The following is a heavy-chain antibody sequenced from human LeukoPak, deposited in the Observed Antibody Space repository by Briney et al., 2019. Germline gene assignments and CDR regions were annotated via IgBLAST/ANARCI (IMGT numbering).Heavy chain of an antibody. CDR2: IYYSGST. Sequence: SETLSLTCTVSGASINSYYGSWIRQPAGKGLEWIGYIYYSGSTEYNPSLKSRVTISVDTSKNQFSLKMSSVTAADTAVYYCARARDGHINNWFDPWGQGTLVTVSS. D-gene: IGHD5-24*01. J-gene: IGHJ5*02. CDR1: GASINSYY. CDR3: ARARDGHINNWFDP. V-gene: IGHV4-59*01.